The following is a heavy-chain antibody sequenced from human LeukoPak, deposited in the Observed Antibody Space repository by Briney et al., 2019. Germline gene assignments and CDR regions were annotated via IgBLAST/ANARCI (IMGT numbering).Heavy chain of an antibody. Sequence: PSQTLSLTCTVSGGSISSGSYYWSWIRQPAGKGLEWIGRIYTSGSTNYNPSLKSRVTISVDTSKNQFSLKLSSVTAADTAVYYCARGRGGGITGTTFYYYYMDVWGKGTTVTVSS. CDR2: IYTSGST. J-gene: IGHJ6*03. V-gene: IGHV4-61*02. D-gene: IGHD1-20*01. CDR3: ARGRGGGITGTTFYYYYMDV. CDR1: GGSISSGSYY.